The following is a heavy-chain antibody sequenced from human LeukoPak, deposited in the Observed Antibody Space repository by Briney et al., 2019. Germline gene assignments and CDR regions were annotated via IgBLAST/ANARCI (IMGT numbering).Heavy chain of an antibody. CDR3: ARQGPSGDPVTTGWFDP. CDR2: IYPGDSDT. D-gene: IGHD3-10*01. V-gene: IGHV5-51*01. CDR1: GYSFTSYW. Sequence: GESLKISCKGSGYSFTSYWIGWGRQMPGKGLEWMGIIYPGDSDTRYSPSFQGQVTISADKSISTAYLQWSSLKASDTAMYYCARQGPSGDPVTTGWFDPWGQGTLVTVSS. J-gene: IGHJ5*02.